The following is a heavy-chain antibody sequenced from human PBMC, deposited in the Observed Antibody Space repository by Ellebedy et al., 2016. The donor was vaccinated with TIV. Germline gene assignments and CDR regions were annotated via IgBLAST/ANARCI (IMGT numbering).Heavy chain of an antibody. J-gene: IGHJ6*02. V-gene: IGHV3-74*01. CDR1: GFTFSSYT. CDR3: ARDLYYGIDF. CDR2: INGDGSHT. D-gene: IGHD2-8*01. Sequence: GGSLRLSCAASGFTFSSYTMHWVRQAPGKGLVWVSHINGDGSHTIYADSVKGRFTISRDNAKNTLYLQMNSLRADDTAVYYCARDLYYGIDFWGQGTTVTVSS.